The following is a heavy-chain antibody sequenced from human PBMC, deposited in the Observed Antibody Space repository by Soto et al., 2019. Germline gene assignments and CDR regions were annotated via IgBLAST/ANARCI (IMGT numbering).Heavy chain of an antibody. D-gene: IGHD3-22*01. CDR1: GYTFTSYG. J-gene: IGHJ4*02. Sequence: QVPLVQSGAEVKKPGASVKVSCKASGYTFTSYGLSWVRQAPGPGLEWMGWISAYNGNTNYAQKLQGRVTMTTDTSTGTAYMELRSLRSDDTAVYYCARGGPQDDYDSRGYYGEGPLDYWGQGTLVTVSS. V-gene: IGHV1-18*01. CDR2: ISAYNGNT. CDR3: ARGGPQDDYDSRGYYGEGPLDY.